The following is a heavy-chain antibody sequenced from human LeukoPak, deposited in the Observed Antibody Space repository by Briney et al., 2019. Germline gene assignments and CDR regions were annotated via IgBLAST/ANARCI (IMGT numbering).Heavy chain of an antibody. V-gene: IGHV3-21*01. CDR1: GFTFSSYS. D-gene: IGHD3-3*01. Sequence: EGSLRLSCAASGFTFSSYSMNWVRQAPGKGLECVSSISSSSSYIYYADSVKGRFTISKDNAKNSLYLQMNSLRAEDTAVYYCAREGFWSGAYNWFDPWGQGTLVTVSS. CDR2: ISSSSSYI. CDR3: AREGFWSGAYNWFDP. J-gene: IGHJ5*02.